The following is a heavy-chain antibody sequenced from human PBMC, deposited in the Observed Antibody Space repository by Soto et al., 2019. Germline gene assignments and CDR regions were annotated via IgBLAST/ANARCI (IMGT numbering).Heavy chain of an antibody. Sequence: QVKLVQSGAEVKKPGASVKISCKASGYAFTRYTMNWVRQAPGQRLEWMGWINPDNSNTKSSQTFQDRVIITRDTSASTAYMDLSSLRSEDTAVYYCARGIATGQLDPWGQGTLVTVSS. V-gene: IGHV1-3*01. CDR3: ARGIATGQLDP. D-gene: IGHD2-15*01. J-gene: IGHJ5*02. CDR1: GYAFTRYT. CDR2: INPDNSNT.